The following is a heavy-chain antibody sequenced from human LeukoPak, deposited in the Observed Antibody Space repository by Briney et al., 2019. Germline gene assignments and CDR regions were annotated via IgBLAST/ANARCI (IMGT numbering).Heavy chain of an antibody. CDR1: GYTFTSYG. D-gene: IGHD3-22*01. Sequence: ASVKVSFKASGYTFTSYGISWVRQAPGQGLEWLGWISAYNGNTNYAQKLQGRVNMTTDTSTSTAYMELRSLRSDDTAVYYCARGGWSLVGSYYYDSSGYYYLDYWGQGTLVTVSS. J-gene: IGHJ4*02. CDR2: ISAYNGNT. V-gene: IGHV1-18*01. CDR3: ARGGWSLVGSYYYDSSGYYYLDY.